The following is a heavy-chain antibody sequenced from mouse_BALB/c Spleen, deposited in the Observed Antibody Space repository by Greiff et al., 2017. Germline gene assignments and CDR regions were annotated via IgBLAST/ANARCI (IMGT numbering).Heavy chain of an antibody. CDR1: GYSITSDYA. D-gene: IGHD2-2*01. CDR2: ISYSGST. Sequence: EVKLQESGPGLVKPSQSLSLTCTVTGYSITSDYAWNWIRQFPGNKLEWMGYISYSGSTSYNPSLKSRISITRDTSKNQFFLQLNSVTTEDTATYYCARSEGYDPFAYWGQGTLVTVSA. CDR3: ARSEGYDPFAY. V-gene: IGHV3-2*02. J-gene: IGHJ3*01.